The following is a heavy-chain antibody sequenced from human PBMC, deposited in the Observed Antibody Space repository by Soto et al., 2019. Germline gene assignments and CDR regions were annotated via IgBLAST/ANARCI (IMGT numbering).Heavy chain of an antibody. CDR1: GFTFSSYA. J-gene: IGHJ4*02. CDR3: ARLGGSGYYYGTFDY. Sequence: GSLRLSCAASGFTFSSYAMHWVRQAPGKGLEWVAVISYDGSNKYYADSVKGRFTISRDNSKNTLYLQMNSLRAEDTAVYYCARLGGSGYYYGTFDYWGQRTLVTVSS. D-gene: IGHD3-22*01. V-gene: IGHV3-30-3*01. CDR2: ISYDGSNK.